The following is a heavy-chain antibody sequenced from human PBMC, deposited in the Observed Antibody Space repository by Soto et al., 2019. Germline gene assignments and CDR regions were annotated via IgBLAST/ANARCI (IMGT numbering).Heavy chain of an antibody. Sequence: PGGSLRLSCAASGFTFSSYSMNWVRQAPGKGLEGVSYISCSSSTIYYADSVKGRFTISRDNAKNSLYLQMNSLRDEDTAVYYCARDLPYLDYDFWSGSKDYYYYYGMDVWGQGTTVTVS. J-gene: IGHJ6*02. CDR3: ARDLPYLDYDFWSGSKDYYYYYGMDV. V-gene: IGHV3-48*02. CDR1: GFTFSSYS. D-gene: IGHD3-3*01. CDR2: ISCSSSTI.